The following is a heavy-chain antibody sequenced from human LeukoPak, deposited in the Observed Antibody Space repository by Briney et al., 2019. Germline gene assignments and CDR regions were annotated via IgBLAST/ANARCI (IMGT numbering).Heavy chain of an antibody. CDR1: GYTFTSYG. Sequence: ASAKVSCKASGYTFTSYGISWVRQAPGQGRERMGWISAYNGNTNSAQNLQVRVTMTPDTSTSRAYMERRSLRSDYTAVYYCARVRYCSSTSCYTGVGGWFDPWGQGTLVTVSS. V-gene: IGHV1-18*01. CDR3: ARVRYCSSTSCYTGVGGWFDP. CDR2: ISAYNGNT. J-gene: IGHJ5*02. D-gene: IGHD2-2*02.